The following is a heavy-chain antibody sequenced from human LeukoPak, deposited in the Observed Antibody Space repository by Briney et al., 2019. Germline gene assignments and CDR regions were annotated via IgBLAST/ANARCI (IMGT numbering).Heavy chain of an antibody. CDR1: GFTFSSYA. J-gene: IGHJ4*02. V-gene: IGHV3-23*01. D-gene: IGHD5-18*01. Sequence: PGGSLRLSYAACGFTFSSYAMSWVRQAPGKGLEWVSAISGSGGSTYYADSVKGRFTISRDNSKNTLYLQMNSLRAEDTAVYYCAKRPAYSYGAYFDYWGQGTLVTVSS. CDR2: ISGSGGST. CDR3: AKRPAYSYGAYFDY.